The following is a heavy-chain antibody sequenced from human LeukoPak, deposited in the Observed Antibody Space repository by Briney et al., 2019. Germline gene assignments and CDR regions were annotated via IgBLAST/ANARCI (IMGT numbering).Heavy chain of an antibody. CDR3: AKDQWVVVVPAANGFDH. D-gene: IGHD2-2*01. CDR1: GFTFSNAW. V-gene: IGHV3-15*01. CDR2: IKSKTDGGTT. Sequence: GGSLRLSCAASGFTFSNAWMSWVRQAPGKGLEWVGRIKSKTDGGTTDYAAPVKGRFTISRDDSKNTLYLQMNSLRAEDTAVYYCAKDQWVVVVPAANGFDHWGQGTLVTVSA. J-gene: IGHJ4*02.